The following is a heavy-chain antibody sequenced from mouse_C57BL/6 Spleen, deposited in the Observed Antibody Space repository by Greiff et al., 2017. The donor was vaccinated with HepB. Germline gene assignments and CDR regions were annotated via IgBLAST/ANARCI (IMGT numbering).Heavy chain of an antibody. J-gene: IGHJ2*01. CDR1: GYAFSSYW. D-gene: IGHD2-5*01. CDR2: IYPGDGDT. Sequence: VQLQQSGAELVKPGASVKISCKASGYAFSSYWMNWVKQRPGKGLEWIGQIYPGDGDTNYNGKFKGKATLTADKSSSTAYMQPSSLTSEDSAVYFCARLSNPYYFDYWGQGTTLTVSS. V-gene: IGHV1-80*01. CDR3: ARLSNPYYFDY.